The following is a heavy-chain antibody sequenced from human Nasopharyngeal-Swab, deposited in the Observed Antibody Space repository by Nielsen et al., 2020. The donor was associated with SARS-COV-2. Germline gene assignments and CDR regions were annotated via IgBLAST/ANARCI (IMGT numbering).Heavy chain of an antibody. J-gene: IGHJ6*03. CDR1: GFTFSSYA. CDR3: ARSARSWYRAYYYYMDV. Sequence: GESLKISCAASGFTFSSYAMHWVRQAPGKGLEWVAVISYGGSNKYYADSVKGRFTISRDNSKNTLYLQMNSLRAEDTAVYYCARSARSWYRAYYYYMDVWGKGTTVTVSS. V-gene: IGHV3-30-3*01. CDR2: ISYGGSNK. D-gene: IGHD6-13*01.